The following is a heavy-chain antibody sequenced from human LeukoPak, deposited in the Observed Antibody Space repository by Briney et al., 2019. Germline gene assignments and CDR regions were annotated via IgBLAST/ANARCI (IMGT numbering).Heavy chain of an antibody. V-gene: IGHV4-39*07. CDR1: GGSISSSSYY. Sequence: SETLSLTCTVSGGSISSSSYYWGWIRQPPGKGLEWIGRIYDSGSTYYNPSLKSRVTISVDTSKNQFSLKLSSVTAADTAVYYCARWSYYYDSSGYLGDAFDIWGQGTMVTVSS. CDR2: IYDSGST. D-gene: IGHD3-22*01. CDR3: ARWSYYYDSSGYLGDAFDI. J-gene: IGHJ3*02.